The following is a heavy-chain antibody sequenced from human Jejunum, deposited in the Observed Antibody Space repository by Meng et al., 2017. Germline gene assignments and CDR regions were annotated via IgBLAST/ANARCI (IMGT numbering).Heavy chain of an antibody. J-gene: IGHJ4*02. V-gene: IGHV4-31*03. CDR2: IYYTGSA. CDR1: GDSISSGGHY. Sequence: QVQLQESGPGLVTPSQTPSLTCPVSGDSISSGGHYWSWIRQHPGKGLEWIGYIYYTGSAYYNPSLESRVTLSVDTSNNQFSLRLNSVTAADTAVYYCAREGQLMLGLVDYWGQGTLVTVSS. D-gene: IGHD2-2*01. CDR3: AREGQLMLGLVDY.